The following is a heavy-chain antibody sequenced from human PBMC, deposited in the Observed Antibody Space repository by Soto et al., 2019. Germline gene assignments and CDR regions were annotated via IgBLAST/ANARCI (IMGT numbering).Heavy chain of an antibody. CDR2: IYYSGSS. Sequence: SETLSLTCTVCCGSISSSSYYWGWIRQPPGKGLEWIGSIYYSGSSYYNPSPKSRVTISVDTSKNQFSLKLSSVTAADTAVYCCTRKRGIATAGNCFDYWGQGTLVTVSS. CDR1: CGSISSSSYY. J-gene: IGHJ4*02. V-gene: IGHV4-39*01. CDR3: TRKRGIATAGNCFDY. D-gene: IGHD6-13*01.